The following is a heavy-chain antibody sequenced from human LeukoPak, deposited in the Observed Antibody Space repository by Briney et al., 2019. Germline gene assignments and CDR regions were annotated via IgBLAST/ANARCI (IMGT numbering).Heavy chain of an antibody. J-gene: IGHJ6*02. CDR3: TTDEDWNYARKDV. CDR1: GFTFNYAW. CDR2: TVSEIDGGTT. V-gene: IGHV3-15*04. Sequence: GGSLRLSCAASGFTFNYAWMSWVRQVPGKGLEWVGQTVSEIDGGTTDYAAPVKGRFTISRDDSKSTLYLQMNSLKIEDTAVYYCTTDEDWNYARKDVWGQGATVTVSS. D-gene: IGHD1-7*01.